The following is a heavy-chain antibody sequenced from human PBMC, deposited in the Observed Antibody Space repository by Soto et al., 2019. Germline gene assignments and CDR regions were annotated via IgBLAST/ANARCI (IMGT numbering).Heavy chain of an antibody. J-gene: IGHJ4*02. V-gene: IGHV4-59*01. Sequence: LSLTCTVSGGSISSYYWSWIRQPPGKGLEWIGYIYYSGSTNYNPSLKSRVTISVDTSKNQFSLKLSSVTAADTAVYYCARAPGYSSSTLFDYWGQGTLVTVSS. CDR1: GGSISSYY. D-gene: IGHD6-13*01. CDR3: ARAPGYSSSTLFDY. CDR2: IYYSGST.